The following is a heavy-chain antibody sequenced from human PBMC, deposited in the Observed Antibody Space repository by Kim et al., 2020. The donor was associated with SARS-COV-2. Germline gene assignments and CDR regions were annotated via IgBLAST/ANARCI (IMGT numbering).Heavy chain of an antibody. J-gene: IGHJ5*02. CDR3: AREVFTWQQLVNQPPVGWFDP. CDR2: ISYDGSNK. V-gene: IGHV3-30-3*01. CDR1: GFTFSSYA. Sequence: GGSLRLSCAASGFTFSSYAMHWVRQAPGKGLEWVAVISYDGSNKYYADSVKGRFTISRDNSKNTLYLQMNSLRAEDTAVYYCAREVFTWQQLVNQPPVGWFDPWGQGTLVTVSS. D-gene: IGHD6-13*01.